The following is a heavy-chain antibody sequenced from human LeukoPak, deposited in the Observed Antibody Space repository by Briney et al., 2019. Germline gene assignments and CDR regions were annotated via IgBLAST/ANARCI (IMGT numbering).Heavy chain of an antibody. J-gene: IGHJ6*02. V-gene: IGHV3-74*01. CDR3: AREYRAGTDGMDV. CDR1: GFTFSSYW. D-gene: IGHD6-19*01. Sequence: PGGSLRLSCAASGFTFSSYWMHWVRQAPGKGLVWVSRINSDGSSTSYADSVKGRFTISKDNAKNTLYLQMNSLRAEDTAVYYCAREYRAGTDGMDVWGQGTTVTVSS. CDR2: INSDGSST.